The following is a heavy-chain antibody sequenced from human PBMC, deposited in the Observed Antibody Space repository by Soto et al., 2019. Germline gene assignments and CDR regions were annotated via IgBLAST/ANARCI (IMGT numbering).Heavy chain of an antibody. J-gene: IGHJ4*02. CDR3: VRDRDSSGWYQFDY. D-gene: IGHD6-19*01. V-gene: IGHV3-33*01. CDR2: IWYDGSNK. CDR1: GFTFSSYG. Sequence: QVQLVESGGGVVQPGRSRRLSCAASGFTFSSYGMHWVRQAPGKGLEWVAVIWYDGSNKYYADSVKGRFTISRDNSKNTLYLQMNSLRAEDTAVYYCVRDRDSSGWYQFDYWGQGTLVTVSS.